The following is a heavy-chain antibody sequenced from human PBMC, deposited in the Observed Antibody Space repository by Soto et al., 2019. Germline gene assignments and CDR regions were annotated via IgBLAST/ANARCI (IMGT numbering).Heavy chain of an antibody. J-gene: IGHJ6*01. D-gene: IGHD2-2*01. CDR1: GGTFGSYA. V-gene: IGHV1-69*01. CDR2: IIPITGTA. Sequence: QVQLVQSGAEVKKPGSSVKVSCKASGGTFGSYAISWVRQAPGQGPEWMGGIIPITGTANYAQKFQRRFTITREGFTSTGSMQANRLRSEDTAVYYCARAQGSSTSLEIYYYYYYGMDVWGQGTRVTVSS. CDR3: ARAQGSSTSLEIYYYYYYGMDV.